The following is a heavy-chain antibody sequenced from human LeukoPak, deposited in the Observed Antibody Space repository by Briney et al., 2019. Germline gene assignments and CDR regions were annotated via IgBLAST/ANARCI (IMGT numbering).Heavy chain of an antibody. CDR3: AKRDDINSYDYEG. CDR1: GFTFSGSA. Sequence: SGGSLKLSCAASGFTFSGSAMHWVRQASGKGLEWVGRIRSKANNYASGYAVSVKGRFTISRDDSKNTAYLQMNSLNTEDTAVYYCAKRDDINSYDYEGWGQGTLVTVSS. D-gene: IGHD3-22*01. CDR2: IRSKANNYAS. V-gene: IGHV3-73*01. J-gene: IGHJ4*02.